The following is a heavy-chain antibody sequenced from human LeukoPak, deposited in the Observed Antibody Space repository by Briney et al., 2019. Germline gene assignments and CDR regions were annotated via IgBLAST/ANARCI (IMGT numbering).Heavy chain of an antibody. J-gene: IGHJ4*02. V-gene: IGHV3-23*01. CDR3: AKAKGEDY. CDR2: ISGSGGST. CDR1: GFTFSIYA. D-gene: IGHD3-16*01. Sequence: AGGSLRLSCAASGFTFSIYAISWVRQAPGKGLEWASAISGSGGSTYYADSVKGRFTISRDNSKNTLYLQMNSLRAEDTAVYYCAKAKGEDYWGQGTLVTVSS.